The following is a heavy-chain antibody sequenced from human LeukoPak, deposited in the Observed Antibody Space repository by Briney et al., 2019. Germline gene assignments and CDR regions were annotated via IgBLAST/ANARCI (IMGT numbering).Heavy chain of an antibody. Sequence: GGSLRLSCAASGFTFSSYPIHWVRQAPGKGLQYVSAISSNGGNTYYADSVRGRFTISRDNPENTVYLQMGSLRAEDMAVYYCAREVVEGFTRHFDYWGQGALVTVSP. D-gene: IGHD2-15*01. J-gene: IGHJ4*02. V-gene: IGHV3-64*02. CDR3: AREVVEGFTRHFDY. CDR2: ISSNGGNT. CDR1: GFTFSSYP.